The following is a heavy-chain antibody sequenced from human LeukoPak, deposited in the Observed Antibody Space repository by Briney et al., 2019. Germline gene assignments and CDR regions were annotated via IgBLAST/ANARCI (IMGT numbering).Heavy chain of an antibody. CDR3: AKGQKTIKPYVSSSWSLNYYYMDV. CDR1: GFTFSSYA. D-gene: IGHD6-13*01. Sequence: GGSLRLSCAASGFTFSSYAMSWVRQAPGKGLEWVSAISGSGGSTYYADSVKGRFTISRDNSKNTLYLQMNSLRAEDTAVYYCAKGQKTIKPYVSSSWSLNYYYMDVWGKGTTVTVSS. CDR2: ISGSGGST. J-gene: IGHJ6*03. V-gene: IGHV3-23*01.